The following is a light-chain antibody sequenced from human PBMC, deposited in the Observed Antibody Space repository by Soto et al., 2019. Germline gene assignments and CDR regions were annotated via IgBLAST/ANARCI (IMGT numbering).Light chain of an antibody. CDR1: RSNIGDHD. V-gene: IGLV1-51*02. CDR3: GTWDSSLSAGV. Sequence: QSVLTQPPSVSAAPGQKVTISCSGGRSNIGDHDVSWYKQLPGTAPKLLMSENNKRPSGIPDRFSGSKSGTSATLGITGLQTGDEADYYCGTWDSSLSAGVFGGGTK. CDR2: ENN. J-gene: IGLJ3*02.